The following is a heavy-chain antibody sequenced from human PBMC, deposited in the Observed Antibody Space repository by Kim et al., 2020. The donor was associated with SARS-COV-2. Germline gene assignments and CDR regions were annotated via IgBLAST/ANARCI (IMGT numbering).Heavy chain of an antibody. V-gene: IGHV7-4-1*02. CDR3: ARDGAGYCTGGVCLPAGYMDV. D-gene: IGHD2-8*02. CDR2: INTNTGNP. Sequence: ASVKVSCKASGYTFTSYAMNWVRQAPGQGLEWMGWINTNTGNPTYAQGFTGRFVFSLDTSVSTAYLQISSLKAEDTAVYYCARDGAGYCTGGVCLPAGYMDVWGKGTTVTVSS. CDR1: GYTFTSYA. J-gene: IGHJ6*03.